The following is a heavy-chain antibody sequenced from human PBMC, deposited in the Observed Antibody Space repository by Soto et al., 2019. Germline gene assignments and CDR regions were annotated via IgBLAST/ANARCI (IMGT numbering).Heavy chain of an antibody. CDR3: ARIVRGSKIDYYYYMDV. CDR2: ISASNGDT. CDR1: GYTFTNHG. D-gene: IGHD3-10*01. Sequence: QVELVQSGVEVKKPGASVKVSCKASGYTFTNHGLSWVRQAPGQGLEWMGWISASNGDTNYAQKFLGRVTVTTDTSTSAGYMELRSLKSEDTAMYYCARIVRGSKIDYYYYMDVWGKGTTVIVSS. J-gene: IGHJ6*03. V-gene: IGHV1-18*04.